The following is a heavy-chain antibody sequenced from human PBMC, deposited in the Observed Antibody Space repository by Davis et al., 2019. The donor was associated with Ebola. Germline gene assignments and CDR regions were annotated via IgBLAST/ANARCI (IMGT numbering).Heavy chain of an antibody. CDR3: AKDWIFGVVSTYYFDY. J-gene: IGHJ4*02. CDR1: GFTFTSYA. CDR2: ISGSGGST. V-gene: IGHV3-23*01. D-gene: IGHD3-3*01. Sequence: GESLKISCAASGFTFTSYAMSWVRQAPGKGLEWVSAISGSGGSTYYADSVKGRFTISRDKSKNTLYLKMNSLRAEDTAVYYCAKDWIFGVVSTYYFDYWGQGTLVTVSS.